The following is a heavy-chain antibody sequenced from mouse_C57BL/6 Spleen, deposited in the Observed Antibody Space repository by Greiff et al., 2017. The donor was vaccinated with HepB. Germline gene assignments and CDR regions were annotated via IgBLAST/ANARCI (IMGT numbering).Heavy chain of an antibody. D-gene: IGHD2-5*01. CDR1: GYSFTGYF. Sequence: EVKLQESGPELVKPGDSVKISCKASGYSFTGYFMNWVMQSHGKSLEWIGRINPYNGDTFYNQKFKGKATLTVDKSSSTAHMELRSLTSEDSAVYYCARDYSNYVLDYFDDWGQGTTLTVAS. V-gene: IGHV1-20*01. CDR2: INPYNGDT. J-gene: IGHJ2*01. CDR3: ARDYSNYVLDYFDD.